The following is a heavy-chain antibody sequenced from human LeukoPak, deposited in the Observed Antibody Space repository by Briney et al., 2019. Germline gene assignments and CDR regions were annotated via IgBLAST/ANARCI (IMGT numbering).Heavy chain of an antibody. V-gene: IGHV4-34*01. J-gene: IGHJ3*02. Sequence: SETLSLTCAVYGGSFSGYYWSWIRQPPGKGLEWIGEINHSGSTNYNPSLKSRVTISVDTSKNQFSLKLSSVTAADTAVYYCATRGYTSFVGVRQNAFDIWGQGTMVTVSS. CDR2: INHSGST. CDR1: GGSFSGYY. D-gene: IGHD2/OR15-2a*01. CDR3: ATRGYTSFVGVRQNAFDI.